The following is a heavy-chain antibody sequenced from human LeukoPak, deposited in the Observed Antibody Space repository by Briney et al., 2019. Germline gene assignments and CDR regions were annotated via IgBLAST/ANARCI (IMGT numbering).Heavy chain of an antibody. V-gene: IGHV4-59*01. CDR3: AREGGAPGHTNEFDY. J-gene: IGHJ4*02. CDR2: ITFTGNT. D-gene: IGHD1-1*01. CDR1: GITPFH. Sequence: SETLSLTCSVSGITPFHWSWIRQTPGKGLAWIGHITFTGNTNYNPSLKSRVTISLGTSNNQFSLELKAVTAADTAVYYCAREGGAPGHTNEFDYWGQGILVTVSS.